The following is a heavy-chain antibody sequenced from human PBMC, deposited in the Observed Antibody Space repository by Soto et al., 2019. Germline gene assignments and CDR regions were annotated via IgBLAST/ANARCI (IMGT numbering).Heavy chain of an antibody. CDR2: ISGSGGST. CDR1: GFTFSSYA. J-gene: IGHJ4*02. V-gene: IGHV3-23*01. Sequence: GGSLRLSCAASGFTFSSYAMSWVRQAPGKGLEWVSAISGSGGSTYYADSVKGRFTISRDNSKNTLYLQMNSLRAEDTAVYYCAKDGYFDWFLPPGAEYYFDYWGQGTLVTVSS. D-gene: IGHD3-9*01. CDR3: AKDGYFDWFLPPGAEYYFDY.